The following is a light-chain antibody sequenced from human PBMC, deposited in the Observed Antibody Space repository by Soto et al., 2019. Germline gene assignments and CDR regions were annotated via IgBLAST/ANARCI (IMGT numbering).Light chain of an antibody. J-gene: IGKJ1*01. V-gene: IGKV3-11*01. CDR3: QQRTNWPPLWT. CDR1: QSVRTF. CDR2: DAS. Sequence: IVLTQSPATLSLSPGERATLSCRASQSVRTFLAWYQQKPGQAPRLLIYDASNRATGIPARFSGSGSGTDFILTISSLEPEDFAVYYCQQRTNWPPLWTFGQGTKVEIK.